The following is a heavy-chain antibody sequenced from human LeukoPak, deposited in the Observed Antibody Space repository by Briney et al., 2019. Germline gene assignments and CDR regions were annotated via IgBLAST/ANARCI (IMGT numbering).Heavy chain of an antibody. J-gene: IGHJ5*01. D-gene: IGHD3-22*01. CDR1: GFTFSNSN. CDR2: LIGSTSSI. V-gene: IGHV3-21*01. Sequence: PGGSLRLSCAASGFTFSNSNMNWIRQAPGKGLEWVSSLIGSTSSIYYADSVKGRFTISSDNAKNSLYLQMNSLRAEDTAVYSCFTGSAYYYDSWGQGTLVTVSS. CDR3: FTGSAYYYDS.